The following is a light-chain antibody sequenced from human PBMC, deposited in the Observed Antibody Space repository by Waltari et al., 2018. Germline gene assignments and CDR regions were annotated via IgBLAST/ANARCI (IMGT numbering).Light chain of an antibody. Sequence: IVMTKSPATLSVSPGERATLSCRASQSVSSNLAWYQQKPGQAPRLLIYDASTRATDIPARFSGSGSGTEFTLTISSLQSEDFAVYYCQQYNDWPPMYTFGQGTKLEI. CDR3: QQYNDWPPMYT. CDR2: DAS. J-gene: IGKJ2*01. V-gene: IGKV3-15*01. CDR1: QSVSSN.